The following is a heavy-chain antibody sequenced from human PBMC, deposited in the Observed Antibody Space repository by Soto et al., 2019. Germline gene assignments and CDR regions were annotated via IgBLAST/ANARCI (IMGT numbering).Heavy chain of an antibody. CDR2: ISSSSSYI. CDR1: GFTFSSYS. J-gene: IGHJ3*02. Sequence: PGGSLRLSCAASGFTFSSYSMNWVRQAPGKGLEWVSSISSSSSYIYYADSVKGRFTISXXXXXXSXYXQXXXLGAXDTAVYYCARDMGTWEENPFDMRGQGTTVTVSS. V-gene: IGHV3-21*01. D-gene: IGHD1-26*01. CDR3: ARDMGTWEENPFDM.